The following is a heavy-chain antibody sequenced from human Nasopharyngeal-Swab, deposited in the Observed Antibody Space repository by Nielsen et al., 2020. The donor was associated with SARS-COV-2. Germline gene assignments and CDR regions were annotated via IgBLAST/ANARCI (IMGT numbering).Heavy chain of an antibody. J-gene: IGHJ4*02. CDR3: ARIKVRDGIDY. V-gene: IGHV3-53*01. D-gene: IGHD2-15*01. CDR1: GFTVGSSF. Sequence: GESLKISCAASGFTVGSSFMIWVRQAPGKGLEWVSIIYSGGNTYYADSVKGRFIISRDNSKNTLYLQMNSLRAEDTAVYYCARIKVRDGIDYWGQGTLVTVSS. CDR2: IYSGGNT.